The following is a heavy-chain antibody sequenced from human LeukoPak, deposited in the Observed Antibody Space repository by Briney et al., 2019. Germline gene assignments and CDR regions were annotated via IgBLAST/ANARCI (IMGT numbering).Heavy chain of an antibody. CDR1: GFTFSSYS. V-gene: IGHV3-21*01. CDR2: ISSSSSYI. CDR3: ARVTDVGDYPGNGFDP. Sequence: GGSLRLSCAASGFTFSSYSMNWVRQAPGKGLGWVSSISSSSSYIYYADSVKGRFTISRDNAKNSLYLQMNSLRAEDTAVYYCARVTDVGDYPGNGFDPWGQGTLVTVSS. J-gene: IGHJ5*02. D-gene: IGHD4-17*01.